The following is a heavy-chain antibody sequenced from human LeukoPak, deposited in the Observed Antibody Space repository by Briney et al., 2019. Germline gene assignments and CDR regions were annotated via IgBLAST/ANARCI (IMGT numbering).Heavy chain of an antibody. CDR2: IVPIFGTA. J-gene: IGHJ5*02. Sequence: SVKVSCKASGGTFSSYAISWVRQAPGQGLEWMGGIVPIFGTANYAQKFQGRVTITADESTSTAYMELSSLRSEDTAVYYCASGVLGYYYDSSGYHHWFDPWGQGTLVTVSS. CDR3: ASGVLGYYYDSSGYHHWFDP. CDR1: GGTFSSYA. V-gene: IGHV1-69*01. D-gene: IGHD3-22*01.